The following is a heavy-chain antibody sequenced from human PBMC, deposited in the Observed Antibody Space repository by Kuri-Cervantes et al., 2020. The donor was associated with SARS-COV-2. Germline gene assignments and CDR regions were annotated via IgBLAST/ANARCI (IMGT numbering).Heavy chain of an antibody. CDR2: ISAYNGNT. CDR3: ARDFVVLMVYAQDYYGMDV. CDR1: GYTLTSYG. J-gene: IGHJ6*02. D-gene: IGHD2-8*01. Sequence: ASVKVSCKASGYTLTSYGISWVRQAPGQGLEWMGWISAYNGNTNYAQKLQGRVTMTTDTSTSTAYMELRSLRSDDTAVYYCARDFVVLMVYAQDYYGMDVWGQGTTVTVSS. V-gene: IGHV1-18*01.